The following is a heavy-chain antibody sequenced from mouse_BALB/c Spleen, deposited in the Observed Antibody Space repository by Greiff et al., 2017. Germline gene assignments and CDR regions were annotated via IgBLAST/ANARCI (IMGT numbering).Heavy chain of an antibody. CDR3: ARGGSSSSFDD. J-gene: IGHJ2*01. CDR2: ISSGSSTI. D-gene: IGHD1-1*01. Sequence: DVQLVESGGGLVQPGGSRKLSCAASGFTFSSFGMHWVRQAPEKGLEWVAYISSGSSTIYYADTVKGRFTISRDNPKNTLFLQMTSLRSEDTAMYYCARGGSSSSFDDWGEGTTLTVSS. V-gene: IGHV5-17*02. CDR1: GFTFSSFG.